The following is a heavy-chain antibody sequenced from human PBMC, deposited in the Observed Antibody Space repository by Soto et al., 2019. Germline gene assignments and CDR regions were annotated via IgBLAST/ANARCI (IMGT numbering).Heavy chain of an antibody. V-gene: IGHV1-3*01. D-gene: IGHD3-16*01. J-gene: IGHJ6*02. CDR2: INAGNGNT. CDR3: ASEGPRGNYYYYYGMDV. CDR1: GYTFTSYA. Sequence: QVQLVQSGAEVKKPGASVKVSCKASGYTFTSYAMHWVRQAPGQRLEWMGWINAGNGNTKYSQKFQGRVTITRDPSASTAYMELSSLRSEDTAVYYCASEGPRGNYYYYYGMDVWGQGTTVTVSS.